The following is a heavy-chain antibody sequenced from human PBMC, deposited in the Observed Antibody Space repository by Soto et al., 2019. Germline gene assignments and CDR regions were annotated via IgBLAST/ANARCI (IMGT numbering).Heavy chain of an antibody. J-gene: IGHJ6*02. V-gene: IGHV3-21*01. D-gene: IGHD2-2*02. CDR1: GFTFSTFS. CDR2: ISSRSDI. CDR3: AREYTAWPLAYGLDV. Sequence: PGGSLRLSCVGSGFTFSTFSINWVRQAPGKGLEWVSSISSRSDIYYADSVKGRFTISRDNAKNSVSLQMNSLRAEDTAVYYCAREYTAWPLAYGLDVWGQGTTVTVSS.